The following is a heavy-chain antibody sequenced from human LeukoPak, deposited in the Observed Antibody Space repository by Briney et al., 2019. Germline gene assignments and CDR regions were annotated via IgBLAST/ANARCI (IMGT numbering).Heavy chain of an antibody. CDR2: IYGSGGT. CDR3: ASSVTTSDWYFDL. J-gene: IGHJ2*01. V-gene: IGHV4-61*02. Sequence: SGTLALTCTVSGGSISSSSYYWSWIRQPAGKGLEWIGRIYGSGGTNYNPSLKSRITISVDTSKNQFSLKLSSVTAADTAVYYCASSVTTSDWYFDLWGRGTLVTVSS. D-gene: IGHD4-17*01. CDR1: GGSISSSSYY.